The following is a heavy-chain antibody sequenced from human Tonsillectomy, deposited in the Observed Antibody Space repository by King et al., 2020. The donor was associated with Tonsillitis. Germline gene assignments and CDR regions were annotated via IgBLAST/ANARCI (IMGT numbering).Heavy chain of an antibody. CDR2: INPVGIT. CDR3: ARRWERPAIGAFDL. Sequence: VQLQQWGAGLLEPSETLSLTCAVYGGSFIGHYWSWIRQPTGKGLEWIGDINPVGITNYNPSLKSRVTISLDTFKNQFSVGLSSVTAADTAVYYCARRWERPAIGAFDLWGQGTSVTVSS. CDR1: GGSFIGHY. J-gene: IGHJ3*01. V-gene: IGHV4-34*01. D-gene: IGHD1-26*01.